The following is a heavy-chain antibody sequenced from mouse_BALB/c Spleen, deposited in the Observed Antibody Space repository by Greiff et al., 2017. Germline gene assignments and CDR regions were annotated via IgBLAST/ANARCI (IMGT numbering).Heavy chain of an antibody. Sequence: QVHVKQPGAELVRPGASVKLSCKASGYTFTSYWMNWVKQRPEQGLEWIGRIDPYDSETHYNQKFKDKAILTVDKSSSTAYMQLSSLTSEDSAVYYCARRGYDKAMDYWGQGTSVTVSS. V-gene: IGHV1-52*01. CDR3: ARRGYDKAMDY. CDR2: IDPYDSET. J-gene: IGHJ4*01. D-gene: IGHD2-14*01. CDR1: GYTFTSYW.